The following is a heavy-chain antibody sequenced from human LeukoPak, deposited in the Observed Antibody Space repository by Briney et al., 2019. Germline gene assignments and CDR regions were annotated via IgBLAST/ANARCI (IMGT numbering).Heavy chain of an antibody. J-gene: IGHJ5*02. V-gene: IGHV1-18*01. D-gene: IGHD1-26*01. Sequence: ASVKVSCKTSGYTFTNYGISWVRQAPGQGLEWMGWISAFNANTDYAQKLQDGLNMTTDTSTSTAYMELRSLTSDDTAVYYCARDLSGSYEGFRFDPWGQGTLVTVSS. CDR1: GYTFTNYG. CDR3: ARDLSGSYEGFRFDP. CDR2: ISAFNANT.